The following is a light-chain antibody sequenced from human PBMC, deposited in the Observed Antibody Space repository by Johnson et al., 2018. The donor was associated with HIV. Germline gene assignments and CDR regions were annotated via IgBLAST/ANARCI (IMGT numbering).Light chain of an antibody. Sequence: QFVLTQPPSVSAAPGQKVTISCSGGTSNYVSWYQHLPGAAPKLPIYENNKRPSGIPDRFSGSKSGTSATLGITGLQTGDEADYYCGIWDSSLSAYVFGTGTKVTVL. CDR2: ENN. V-gene: IGLV1-51*02. J-gene: IGLJ1*01. CDR1: TSNY. CDR3: GIWDSSLSAYV.